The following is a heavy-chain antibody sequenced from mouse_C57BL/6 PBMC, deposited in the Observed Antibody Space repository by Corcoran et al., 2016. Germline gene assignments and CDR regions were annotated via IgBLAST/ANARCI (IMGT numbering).Heavy chain of an antibody. D-gene: IGHD4-1*01. CDR1: GYSITSGYY. CDR3: ARDLFWDGSYWYIDV. CDR2: ISYDGSN. V-gene: IGHV3-6*01. J-gene: IGHJ1*03. Sequence: VQLQDSGPGLVQPSQSLSLTCSVTGYSITSGYYWNWIRQFPGNKLEWMGYISYDGSNNYNPSLKNRISITRDTSKNQFFLKLNSVTTEDTATYYCARDLFWDGSYWYIDVWGTGTTVTVSS.